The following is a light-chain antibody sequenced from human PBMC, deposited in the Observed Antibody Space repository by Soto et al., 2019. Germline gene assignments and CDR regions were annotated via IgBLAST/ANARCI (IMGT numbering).Light chain of an antibody. CDR3: LQHNTYPRS. CDR1: QDVGND. J-gene: IGKJ1*01. Sequence: DIQMTQSPSSLSASVGDRVTITCRASQDVGNDLGWYQQKPGKAPKRLIYGTSILQSGVPSRFSGSGSGTEFSLTISSLQPDDFATYYCLQHNTYPRSFGQGTKVEI. CDR2: GTS. V-gene: IGKV1-17*01.